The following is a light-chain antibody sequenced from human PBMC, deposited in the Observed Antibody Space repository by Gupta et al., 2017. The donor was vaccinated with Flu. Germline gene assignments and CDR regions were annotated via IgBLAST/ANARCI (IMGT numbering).Light chain of an antibody. CDR3: QSYDSSLSGYV. V-gene: IGLV1-40*01. CDR1: SSNIGAGYD. Sequence: QSVLTQPPLVAGATGQRVTISCIGSSSNIGAGYDGHWYQQLPGTAPKLLIYGNSNRPSGVPDRFSGSKSGTSASLAISGLQAEDEADYYCQSYDSSLSGYVFGTGTKVTVL. J-gene: IGLJ1*01. CDR2: GNS.